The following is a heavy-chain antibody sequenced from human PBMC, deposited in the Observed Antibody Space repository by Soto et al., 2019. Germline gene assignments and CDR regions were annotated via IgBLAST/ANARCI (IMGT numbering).Heavy chain of an antibody. CDR2: VHDNGDT. V-gene: IGHV4-39*01. D-gene: IGHD3-10*01. Sequence: PSETLSLTCTVSGGSITCSTCYWGWIRQPPGMGLEWIGTVHDNGDTYFSPSPDSRVTISIDTSKNQFSLKLNSVTAADTAIYFCARTSRSSAYDYWSQGTLVTVYS. CDR3: ARTSRSSAYDY. CDR1: GGSITCSTCY. J-gene: IGHJ4*02.